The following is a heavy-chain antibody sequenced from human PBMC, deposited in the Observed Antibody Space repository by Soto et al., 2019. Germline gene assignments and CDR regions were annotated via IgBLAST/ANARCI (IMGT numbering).Heavy chain of an antibody. J-gene: IGHJ6*02. CDR1: GFTFSSYG. CDR3: AKDQGYSGYQKSYYYYGMDV. D-gene: IGHD5-12*01. CDR2: ISYDGSNK. V-gene: IGHV3-30*18. Sequence: QVQLVESGGGVVQPGRSLRLSCAASGFTFSSYGMHWVRQAPGKGLEWVAVISYDGSNKYYADSVKGRFTISRDNSKNTXYXXMNSLRAEDTAVYYCAKDQGYSGYQKSYYYYGMDVWGQGTTVTVSS.